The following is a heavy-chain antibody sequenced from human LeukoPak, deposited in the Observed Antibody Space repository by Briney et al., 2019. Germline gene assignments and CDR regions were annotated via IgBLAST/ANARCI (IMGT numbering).Heavy chain of an antibody. CDR3: AKKKTDYSYPSSFDY. CDR1: GFPFDDYG. Sequence: GGSLRLSCAASGFPFDDYGMRCVRHAPGKGLEWVSGINWNGGSTGYADSVKGRFTLSRDNSKNTLYLQMNSLRAEDTAVYYCAKKKTDYSYPSSFDYWGQGTPVTVSS. D-gene: IGHD4-11*01. CDR2: INWNGGST. V-gene: IGHV3-20*04. J-gene: IGHJ4*02.